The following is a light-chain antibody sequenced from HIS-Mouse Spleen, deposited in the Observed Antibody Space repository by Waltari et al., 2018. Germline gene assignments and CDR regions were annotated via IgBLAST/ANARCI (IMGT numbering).Light chain of an antibody. Sequence: SYELTQPPSVSVSPGQTARNTCSGQALPKKYAYWYQDRSGQAPVLGIYEGSKRPAGIPETCSGSSSGTMGTLTISGAQVEDEADYYCYSTDSSGNHRVFGGGTKLTVL. V-gene: IGLV3-10*01. CDR2: EGS. J-gene: IGLJ2*01. CDR3: YSTDSSGNHRV. CDR1: ALPKKY.